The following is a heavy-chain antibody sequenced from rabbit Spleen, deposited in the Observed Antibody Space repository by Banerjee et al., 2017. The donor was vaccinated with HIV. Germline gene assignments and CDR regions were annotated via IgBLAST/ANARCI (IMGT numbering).Heavy chain of an antibody. CDR1: GFDFSTYY. CDR2: IYPVFGIT. J-gene: IGHJ4*01. Sequence: QSLEESGGGLVLPGGSLTLSCKASGFDFSTYYMRWVRQAPGKGLEWIGDIYPVFGITNYANSVKGRFTISSDNAQNTVDLQMNSLTAADTATYFCARNYNSAWDLWGPGTLVTVS. V-gene: IGHV1S7*01. CDR3: ARNYNSAWDL. D-gene: IGHD4-1*01.